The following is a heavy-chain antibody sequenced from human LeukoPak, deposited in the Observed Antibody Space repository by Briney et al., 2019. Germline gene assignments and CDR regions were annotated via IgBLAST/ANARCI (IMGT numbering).Heavy chain of an antibody. Sequence: GGSLRLSCAASDFTFSSYAMSWVRQAPATGLQWVSGISAGGGGGDATYYADSVKGRFTISRDNSKRTLYLQMNNLRPEDTAVYYCAKDRGMAVASSKVGFDYWGPGTLVTVSS. J-gene: IGHJ4*02. V-gene: IGHV3-23*01. CDR2: ISAGGGGGDAT. CDR3: AKDRGMAVASSKVGFDY. CDR1: DFTFSSYA. D-gene: IGHD6-19*01.